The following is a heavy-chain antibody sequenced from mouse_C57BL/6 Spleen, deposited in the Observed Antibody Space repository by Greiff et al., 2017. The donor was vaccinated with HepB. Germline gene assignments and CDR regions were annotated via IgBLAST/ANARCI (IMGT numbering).Heavy chain of an antibody. Sequence: EVKLMESGAELVRPGASVKLSCTASGFNIKDYYMHWVKQRPEQGLEWIGRIDPEDGDTEYAPKFQGKATMTADTSSNTAYLQLSSLTSEDTAVYYCTTIPTTVDWYFDVWGTGTTVTVSS. J-gene: IGHJ1*03. D-gene: IGHD2-12*01. V-gene: IGHV14-1*01. CDR3: TTIPTTVDWYFDV. CDR2: IDPEDGDT. CDR1: GFNIKDYY.